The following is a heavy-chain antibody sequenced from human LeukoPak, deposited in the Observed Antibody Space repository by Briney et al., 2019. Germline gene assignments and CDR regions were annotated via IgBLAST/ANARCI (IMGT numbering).Heavy chain of an antibody. CDR1: GGSISSGSYY. D-gene: IGHD3-22*01. Sequence: SQTLSLTCTVSGGSISSGSYYWSWIRQPAGKGLEWIGRIYTSGSTNYNPSLKSRVTISVDTSKNQFSLKLSSVTAADTAVYYCARDRSSGYYARLFDYWGQGTLVTVSS. J-gene: IGHJ4*02. V-gene: IGHV4-61*02. CDR3: ARDRSSGYYARLFDY. CDR2: IYTSGST.